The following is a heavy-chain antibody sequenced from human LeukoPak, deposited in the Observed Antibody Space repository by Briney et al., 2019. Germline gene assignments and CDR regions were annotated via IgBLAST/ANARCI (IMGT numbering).Heavy chain of an antibody. Sequence: PGRSLRLSCAASGFTFSSYAMHWVRQAPGKGLEWVAVISYDGSNKYYADSVKGRFTISRDNSKNTLYLQMNSLRAGDTAVYYCARDSSSSLDYWGQGTLVTVSS. D-gene: IGHD6-6*01. CDR3: ARDSSSSLDY. J-gene: IGHJ4*02. V-gene: IGHV3-30*04. CDR1: GFTFSSYA. CDR2: ISYDGSNK.